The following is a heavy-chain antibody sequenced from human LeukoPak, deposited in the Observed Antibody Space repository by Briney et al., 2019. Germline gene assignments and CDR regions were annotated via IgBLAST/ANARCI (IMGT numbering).Heavy chain of an antibody. CDR3: ASSIIWYPLPQRIWFDP. Sequence: PSETLSLTCTVSGGSVSSGSYYWSWIRQPPGKGLEWIGYIYYSGSTNYNPSLKSRVTISVDTSKNQFSLKLSSVTAADTAVYYCASSIIWYPLPQRIWFDPWGQGTLVTVS. D-gene: IGHD2-2*01. CDR1: GGSVSSGSYY. J-gene: IGHJ5*02. V-gene: IGHV4-61*01. CDR2: IYYSGST.